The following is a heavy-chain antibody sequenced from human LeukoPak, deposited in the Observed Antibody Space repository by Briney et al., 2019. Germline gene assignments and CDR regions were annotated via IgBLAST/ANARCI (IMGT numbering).Heavy chain of an antibody. CDR1: GGTFSSYA. CDR2: IIPIFGTA. D-gene: IGHD4-17*01. Sequence: SVKVSCKASGGTFSSYAISWVRQAPGQGLEWMGGIIPIFGTANYAQKFQGRVTITADESTSTAYMELSRLRSDDTAVYYCARGTDYGDYGGTWFYYYYMDVWGEGTTVTVSS. CDR3: ARGTDYGDYGGTWFYYYYMDV. J-gene: IGHJ6*03. V-gene: IGHV1-69*01.